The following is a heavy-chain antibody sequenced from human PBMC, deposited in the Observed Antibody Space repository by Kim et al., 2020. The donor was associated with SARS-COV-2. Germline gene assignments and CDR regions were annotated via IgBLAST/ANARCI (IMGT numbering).Heavy chain of an antibody. D-gene: IGHD3-3*01. CDR3: ARIQQEVTIFGVVIIPFDY. J-gene: IGHJ4*02. CDR2: IFSNDEK. CDR1: GFSLSNARMG. Sequence: SGPTLVNPTETLTLTCTVSGFSLSNARMGVSWIRQPPGKALEWLAHIFSNDEKSYSTSLKSRLTISKDTSKSQVVLTMTNMDPVDTATYYCARIQQEVTIFGVVIIPFDYWGQGTLVTVSS. V-gene: IGHV2-26*01.